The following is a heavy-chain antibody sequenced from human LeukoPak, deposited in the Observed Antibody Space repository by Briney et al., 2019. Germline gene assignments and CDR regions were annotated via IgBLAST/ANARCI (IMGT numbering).Heavy chain of an antibody. CDR3: ARSRTAMATEGWFDP. J-gene: IGHJ5*02. CDR2: IYTSGST. Sequence: SETLSLTCTVSGGSISSGDYYWSWIRQPAGKGLEWIGRIYTSGSTNYNPSLKSRVTMSIDTSKNQFSLKLSSVTAADTAVYYCARSRTAMATEGWFDPWGQGTLVTVSS. V-gene: IGHV4-61*02. CDR1: GGSISSGDYY. D-gene: IGHD5-18*01.